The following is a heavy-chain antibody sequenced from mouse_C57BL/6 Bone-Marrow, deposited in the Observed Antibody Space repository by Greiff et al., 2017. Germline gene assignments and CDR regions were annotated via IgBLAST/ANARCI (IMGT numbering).Heavy chain of an antibody. D-gene: IGHD1-3*01. CDR3: ARRNPVAPGDY. V-gene: IGHV1-42*01. Sequence: VQLQQSGPELVKPGASVKISCKASGYSFTRYYMNWVKQSPEKSLEWIGEMNPSTGGTTYNQKFKAKATLTVDKSSSTAYMQLKSLTSEDSAVYYCARRNPVAPGDYWGQGTTLTVSS. CDR1: GYSFTRYY. CDR2: MNPSTGGT. J-gene: IGHJ2*01.